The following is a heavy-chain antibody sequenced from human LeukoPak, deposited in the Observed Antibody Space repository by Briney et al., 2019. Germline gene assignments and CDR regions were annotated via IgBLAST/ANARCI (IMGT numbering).Heavy chain of an antibody. CDR1: GFTFSSYW. CDR3: ASNSGTAMARYFDY. J-gene: IGHJ4*02. V-gene: IGHV3-7*01. D-gene: IGHD5-18*01. CDR2: IKQDGSEK. Sequence: GGSLRLSCAASGFTFSSYWMSWVRQAPGKGLEWVANIKQDGSEKYYVDSVKGRFTISRDNAKNSLHLQINSLRAGDTAVYYCASNSGTAMARYFDYWGQGTLVTVSS.